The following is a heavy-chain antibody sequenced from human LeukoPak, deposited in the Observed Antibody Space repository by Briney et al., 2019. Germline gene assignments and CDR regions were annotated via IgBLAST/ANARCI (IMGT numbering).Heavy chain of an antibody. CDR1: GVSFSGYC. V-gene: IGHV4-34*01. J-gene: IGHJ4*02. D-gene: IGHD3-16*02. CDR3: ARRLYDYVWGSNRYIDY. CDR2: ITHSGNT. Sequence: PSETLSLTCAVYGVSFSGYCWSWIRQPPGKGLEWIGEITHSGNTNYNPSLKSRVTISVDTSKNQFSLKLSSVTAADTAVYYCARRLYDYVWGSNRYIDYWGQGTLVTVSS.